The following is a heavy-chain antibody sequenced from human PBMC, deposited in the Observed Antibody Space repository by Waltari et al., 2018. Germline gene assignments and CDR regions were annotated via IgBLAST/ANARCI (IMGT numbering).Heavy chain of an antibody. D-gene: IGHD3-16*02. CDR1: CGSISSGGYS. J-gene: IGHJ4*02. CDR3: ARTIGLSGPKFDY. V-gene: IGHV4-30-2*01. Sequence: QLQLQESGSGLVKPSQTLSLTCAVSCGSISSGGYSWSWIRQPPGKGLEWIGYIYHSGSTYYNPSLKSRVTISVDRSKNQFSLKLSSVTAADTAVYYCARTIGLSGPKFDYWGQGTLVTVSS. CDR2: IYHSGST.